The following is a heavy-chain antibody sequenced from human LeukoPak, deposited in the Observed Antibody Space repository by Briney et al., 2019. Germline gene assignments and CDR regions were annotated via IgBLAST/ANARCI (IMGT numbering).Heavy chain of an antibody. CDR3: ARWSRRVPFDP. J-gene: IGHJ5*02. D-gene: IGHD1-26*01. CDR2: INHSGST. V-gene: IGHV4-34*01. CDR1: GGSFSGYY. Sequence: SETLSLTCAVYGGSFSGYYWSWIRQPPGKGLEWIGEINHSGSTNYNPSLKSRVTISVDTPKNQFSLKLSSVTAADTAVYYCARWSRRVPFDPWGQGTLVTVSS.